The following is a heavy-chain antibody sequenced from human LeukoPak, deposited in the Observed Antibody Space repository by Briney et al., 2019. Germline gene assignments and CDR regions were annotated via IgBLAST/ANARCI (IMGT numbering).Heavy chain of an antibody. CDR3: ARDARYYYGSGGYYYGMDV. Sequence: ASVKVSCKASGYTFTSYDINWVRQATGQGLEWMGWMNPNSGNTGYAQKFQGRVTMTRNTSISTAYMELSSLRSEDTAVYYCARDARYYYGSGGYYYGMDVWGQGTTVTVSS. D-gene: IGHD3-10*01. CDR2: MNPNSGNT. V-gene: IGHV1-8*01. CDR1: GYTFTSYD. J-gene: IGHJ6*02.